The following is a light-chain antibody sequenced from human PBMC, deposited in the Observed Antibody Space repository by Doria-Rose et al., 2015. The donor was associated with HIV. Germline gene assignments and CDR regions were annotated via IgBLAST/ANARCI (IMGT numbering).Light chain of an antibody. CDR3: SSYSSSTTLI. Sequence: GTTSDIGGYNYVSWYQQHPGEAPKLMIYDVNERPSGVSERFSGSKSGNTASLTISGLQAEDEADYYCSSYSSSTTLIFGGGTKLTVL. J-gene: IGLJ2*01. CDR2: DVN. V-gene: IGLV2-11*03. CDR1: TSDIGGYNY.